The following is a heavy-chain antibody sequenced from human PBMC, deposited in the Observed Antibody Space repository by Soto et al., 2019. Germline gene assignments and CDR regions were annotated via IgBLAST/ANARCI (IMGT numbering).Heavy chain of an antibody. Sequence: PSETLSLTCTVSGDSIIRYYWSWIRQPPGKGLEWIGYIYYSGTTNYNPSLKSRVTISVDTSQSQFSLTLTAVTAADTAVYFCARASYYYNSTGYYYSGFDNWGQGTQVTVSS. V-gene: IGHV4-59*01. CDR3: ARASYYYNSTGYYYSGFDN. J-gene: IGHJ4*02. CDR2: IYYSGTT. D-gene: IGHD3-22*01. CDR1: GDSIIRYY.